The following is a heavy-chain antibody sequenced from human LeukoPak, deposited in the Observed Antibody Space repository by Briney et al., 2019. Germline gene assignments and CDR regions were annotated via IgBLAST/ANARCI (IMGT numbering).Heavy chain of an antibody. D-gene: IGHD3-10*01. J-gene: IGHJ4*02. Sequence: PGGSLRLSCAASGFAFHAFDMYWVRQAPGKGLEWVSRITNDGGKTYYADSVRGRFTISRDNSKNTLYLQMNSLRAEDTAVYYCARDRSGSYSDYFDYWGQGTLVTVSS. CDR1: GFAFHAFD. V-gene: IGHV3-43*02. CDR3: ARDRSGSYSDYFDY. CDR2: ITNDGGKT.